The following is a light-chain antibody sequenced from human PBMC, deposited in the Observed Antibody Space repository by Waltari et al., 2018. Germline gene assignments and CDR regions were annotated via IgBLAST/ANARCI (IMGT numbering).Light chain of an antibody. J-gene: IGKJ4*01. V-gene: IGKV3D-15*01. CDR1: LSVRSN. Sequence: EIVMTQSPATLSVSPGERATLSCRASLSVRSNYLAWYQQKPGQAPRLLIYGVSTRATGIPDRFSGSGSGTDFSLTISSLQSEDFAVYYCQHYTNWPLTFGGGTKVEIK. CDR2: GVS. CDR3: QHYTNWPLT.